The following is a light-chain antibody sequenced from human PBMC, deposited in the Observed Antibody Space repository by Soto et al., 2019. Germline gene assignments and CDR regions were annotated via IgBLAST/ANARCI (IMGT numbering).Light chain of an antibody. CDR1: SRDIGTYYY. V-gene: IGLV2-14*03. J-gene: IGLJ3*02. CDR3: SSYTISNTLV. Sequence: QSALTQPASVSGSPGQSITISCTGTSRDIGTYYYVSWYQHHPGKAPKVIIHDVSTRPSGVSDRFSGYKSDNTASLTISGLQPDDEADYYCSSYTISNTLVFGGGTKLTVL. CDR2: DVS.